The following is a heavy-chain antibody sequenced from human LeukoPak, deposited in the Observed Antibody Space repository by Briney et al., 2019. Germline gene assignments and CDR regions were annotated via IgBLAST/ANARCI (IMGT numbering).Heavy chain of an antibody. CDR2: ISSSSSTI. CDR3: TTVLGYCSGGSCYEIDY. J-gene: IGHJ4*02. V-gene: IGHV3-48*04. Sequence: GGSLRLSCAASGFTFSSYSMNWVRQAPGKGLEWVSYISSSSSTIYYADSVKGRFTISRDNAKNSLYLQMNSLRAEDTAVYYCTTVLGYCSGGSCYEIDYWGQGTLVTVSS. D-gene: IGHD2-15*01. CDR1: GFTFSSYS.